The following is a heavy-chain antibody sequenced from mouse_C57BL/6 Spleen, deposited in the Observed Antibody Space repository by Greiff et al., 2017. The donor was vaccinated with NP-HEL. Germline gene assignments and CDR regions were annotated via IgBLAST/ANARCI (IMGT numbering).Heavy chain of an antibody. Sequence: QVQLQQSGAELARPGASVKLSCKASGYTFTSYGISWVKQSTGQGLEWIGEIYPRSGNTYYNEKFKGKATLTADKSSSTAYMELRSLTSEDSAVYFCAREGLGAMDYWGQGTSVTVSS. CDR2: IYPRSGNT. J-gene: IGHJ4*01. D-gene: IGHD2-13*01. CDR3: AREGLGAMDY. V-gene: IGHV1-81*01. CDR1: GYTFTSYG.